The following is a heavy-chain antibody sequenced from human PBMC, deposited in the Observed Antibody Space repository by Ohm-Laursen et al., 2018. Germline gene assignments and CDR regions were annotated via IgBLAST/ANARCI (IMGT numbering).Heavy chain of an antibody. V-gene: IGHV4-4*07. CDR2: IYTSGST. Sequence: SETLSLTCTVSGGSISSYYWSWIRQPAGKGLEWIGRIYTSGSTNYNPSLESRVTISADTSKNQFSLRLTSVTAADTAVYHCATDPWGGYSYGLAYWGQGTLVTVSS. CDR3: ATDPWGGYSYGLAY. CDR1: GGSISSYY. J-gene: IGHJ4*02. D-gene: IGHD5-18*01.